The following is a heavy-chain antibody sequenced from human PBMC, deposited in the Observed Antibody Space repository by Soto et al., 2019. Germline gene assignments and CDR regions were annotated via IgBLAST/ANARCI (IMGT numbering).Heavy chain of an antibody. CDR1: GDSISSYY. CDR2: IYYSGST. Sequence: SATLSLTCTVSGDSISSYYRSWIRQPPGEGLEWIGYIYYSGSTNYNPSLKSRVTISVDTSKNQFSLKLSSVIAADTAVYYCARRYGPGFDYWGQGTLVTVS. CDR3: ARRYGPGFDY. V-gene: IGHV4-59*08. D-gene: IGHD4-17*01. J-gene: IGHJ4*02.